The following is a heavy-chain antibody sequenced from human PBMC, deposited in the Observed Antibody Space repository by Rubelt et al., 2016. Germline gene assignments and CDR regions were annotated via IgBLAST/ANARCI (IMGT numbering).Heavy chain of an antibody. CDR2: IYYSGSA. CDR3: ARHESAGSSWPFDD. Sequence: QVQLQESGPGLVKPSETLSLTCAVSGGSISTYYWSWIRQPPGKGLEWIGYIYYSGSANYNPSLKRRVTISVDTSKNQFSLNVTSVAATDTAVYYCARHESAGSSWPFDDWGQGTQVTVSS. J-gene: IGHJ4*02. CDR1: GGSISTYY. D-gene: IGHD6-13*01. V-gene: IGHV4-59*08.